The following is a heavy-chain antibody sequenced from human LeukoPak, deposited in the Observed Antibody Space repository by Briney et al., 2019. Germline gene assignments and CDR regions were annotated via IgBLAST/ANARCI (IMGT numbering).Heavy chain of an antibody. J-gene: IGHJ4*02. D-gene: IGHD3-16*01. V-gene: IGHV3-74*03. CDR3: GRGGSYGDY. CDR2: VNPDGSST. Sequence: PGGSLRLSCAASGFTFRRYWMHWVRQVPGKGLVWVSRVNPDGSSTTYADSVKGRFTSSRDNAKNTLYLQMNRLRVEDTAVYYCGRGGSYGDYWGQGILVTVSS. CDR1: GFTFRRYW.